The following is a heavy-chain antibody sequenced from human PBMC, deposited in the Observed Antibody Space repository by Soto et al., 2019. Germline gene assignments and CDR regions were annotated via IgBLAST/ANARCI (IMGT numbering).Heavy chain of an antibody. CDR2: ISSGSGYT. CDR1: GFTFSDYY. CDR3: ARAAVVAVAGRSHNWFDP. J-gene: IGHJ5*02. V-gene: IGHV3-11*06. D-gene: IGHD6-19*01. Sequence: GGSLRLSCTASGFTFSDYYMSWIRRAPGKGLEWVSYISSGSGYTDYADSVKGRFTISRDNAKNSLYLQMNSLGADDTGIYFCARAAVVAVAGRSHNWFDPWGQCTLVTVSS.